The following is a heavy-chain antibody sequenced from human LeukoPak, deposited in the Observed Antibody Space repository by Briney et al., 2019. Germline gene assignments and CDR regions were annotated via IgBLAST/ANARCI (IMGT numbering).Heavy chain of an antibody. CDR3: ASPYGGHDAFDI. J-gene: IGHJ3*02. Sequence: SETLSLTCTVSGGSISSYYWSWIRQPPGKGLEWIGYIYYSGSTNYNPSLKSRVTISVDTSKNQFSLKLSSVTAADTAVYYCASPYGGHDAFDICGQGTMVTVSS. D-gene: IGHD3-16*01. V-gene: IGHV4-59*12. CDR1: GGSISSYY. CDR2: IYYSGST.